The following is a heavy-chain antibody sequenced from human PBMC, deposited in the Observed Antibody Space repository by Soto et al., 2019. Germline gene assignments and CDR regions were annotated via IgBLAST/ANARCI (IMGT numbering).Heavy chain of an antibody. V-gene: IGHV1-8*01. J-gene: IGHJ1*01. Sequence: ASVKVSCKASGYTFTSYDINWVRQATGQGLEWMGWMNPNSGNTGYAQKFQGRVTMTRNTSISTAYMELSSLRSEDTAVYYCARGWDFWSGYYYFQHWGQGTLVTVSS. CDR2: MNPNSGNT. CDR1: GYTFTSYD. D-gene: IGHD3-3*01. CDR3: ARGWDFWSGYYYFQH.